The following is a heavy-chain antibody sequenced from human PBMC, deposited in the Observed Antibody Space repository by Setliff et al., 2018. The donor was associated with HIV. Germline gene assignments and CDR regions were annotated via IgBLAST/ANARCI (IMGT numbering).Heavy chain of an antibody. CDR2: LIPIVDIT. V-gene: IGHV1-69*10. D-gene: IGHD2-8*01. CDR1: GGTFSNYA. CDR3: AKGPNIEDDFDI. J-gene: IGHJ3*02. Sequence: SVKVSCRASGGTFSNYAFSWVRQAPGQGLEWMGGLIPIVDITKSTQKFRDRVTFTADESTKTAQMELSGLTFEDTAVYYCAKGPNIEDDFDIWGQGTVVTVSS.